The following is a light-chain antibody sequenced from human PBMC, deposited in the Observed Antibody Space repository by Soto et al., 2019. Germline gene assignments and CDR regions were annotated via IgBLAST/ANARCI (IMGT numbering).Light chain of an antibody. J-gene: IGLJ1*01. CDR1: SSDFGGYNY. Sequence: QSVLTQPASVSGSPGQSISISGTGTSSDFGGYNYVSWYQQHPGKAPKLMIYDVSNRPSGVSNRFSGSKSGNTASLTISGLQAEDEADYYCSSYTSSSTLLYVFGTGTKVTVL. CDR3: SSYTSSSTLLYV. CDR2: DVS. V-gene: IGLV2-14*01.